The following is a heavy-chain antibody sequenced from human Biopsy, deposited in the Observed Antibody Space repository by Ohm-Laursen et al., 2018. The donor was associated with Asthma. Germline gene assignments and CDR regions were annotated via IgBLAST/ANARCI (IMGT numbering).Heavy chain of an antibody. V-gene: IGHV3-21*01. CDR1: GFDFSGYT. Sequence: SLRLSCSASGFDFSGYTMNWVRQAPGKGLEWVSSISGLSRYKYYSDSLRGRVTISRDNAKSSLHLQMSSLRAEDTAVYFCARDFTIGSGSPFNFWGPGTLVTVSS. D-gene: IGHD3-10*01. J-gene: IGHJ4*01. CDR3: ARDFTIGSGSPFNF. CDR2: ISGLSRYK.